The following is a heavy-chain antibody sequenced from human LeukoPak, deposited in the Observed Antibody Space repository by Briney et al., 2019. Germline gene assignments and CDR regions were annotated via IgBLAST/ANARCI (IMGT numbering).Heavy chain of an antibody. V-gene: IGHV3-48*02. CDR3: AREYSY. D-gene: IGHD5-12*01. Sequence: GGSLRLSCAASGFTFSYYSMNWVRQAPGKGLEWVSYISSSSSTIYYADSVKGRFSISRDNAKISLYLQMNSLRDEDTAMYYCAREYSYWGQGTLVTVSS. J-gene: IGHJ4*02. CDR1: GFTFSYYS. CDR2: ISSSSSTI.